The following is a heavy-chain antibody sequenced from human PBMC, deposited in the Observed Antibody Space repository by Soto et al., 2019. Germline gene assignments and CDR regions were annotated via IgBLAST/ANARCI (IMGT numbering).Heavy chain of an antibody. Sequence: GESLKISCKGSGYSFTSYWIGWGLQMPWKGLEWMGIIYPGDSDTRYSPSFQGQVTISADKSISTAYLQWSSLTASDTAMYYCTRDRLKASDIWGQGTMVTVSS. CDR3: TRDRLKASDI. V-gene: IGHV5-51*01. CDR1: GYSFTSYW. CDR2: IYPGDSDT. J-gene: IGHJ3*02.